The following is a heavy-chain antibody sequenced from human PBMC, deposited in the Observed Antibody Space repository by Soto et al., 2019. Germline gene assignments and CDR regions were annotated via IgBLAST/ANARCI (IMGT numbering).Heavy chain of an antibody. CDR1: GYTFTGYY. D-gene: IGHD3-22*01. Sequence: GASVKVSCKASGYTFTGYYMHWVRQAPGQGLEWMGWINPNSGGTNYAQKFQGWVTMTRDTSISTAYMELSRLRSDDTAVYYCARGRHYYDSSGYKGGFDYWGQGTLVTVSS. J-gene: IGHJ4*02. CDR2: INPNSGGT. V-gene: IGHV1-2*04. CDR3: ARGRHYYDSSGYKGGFDY.